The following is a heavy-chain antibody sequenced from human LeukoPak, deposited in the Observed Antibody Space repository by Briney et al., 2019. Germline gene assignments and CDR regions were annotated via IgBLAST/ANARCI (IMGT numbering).Heavy chain of an antibody. V-gene: IGHV5-51*01. CDR3: ARLEGGDILTGYPFDY. D-gene: IGHD3-9*01. CDR2: IYPGDSDT. CDR1: GDTSSTHW. Sequence: GESLKISCKGSGDTSSTHWIAWVRQRPGRGLDWIGTIYPGDSDTRYSPPFQGQVTISADKSISTAYLQWSSLKASDTAMYYCARLEGGDILTGYPFDYWGQGTLITVSS. J-gene: IGHJ4*02.